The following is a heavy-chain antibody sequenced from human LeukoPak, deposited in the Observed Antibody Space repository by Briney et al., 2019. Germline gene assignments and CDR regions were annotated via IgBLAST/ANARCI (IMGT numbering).Heavy chain of an antibody. CDR3: ARDRIVGAHLFDY. V-gene: IGHV3-21*01. CDR2: ISSSSSYI. J-gene: IGHJ4*02. D-gene: IGHD1-26*01. CDR1: GFTFSSYS. Sequence: PGGSLRLSCAASGFTFSSYSMNWVRQAPGKGLEWVSSISSSSSYIYYADSVKGRFTISRDNAKNSLYLQMNSLRAEDTAVYYCARDRIVGAHLFDYWGQGTLVTVSS.